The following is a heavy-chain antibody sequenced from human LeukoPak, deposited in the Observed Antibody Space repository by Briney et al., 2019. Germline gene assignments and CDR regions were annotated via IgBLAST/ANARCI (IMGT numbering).Heavy chain of an antibody. V-gene: IGHV1-18*04. CDR2: INTYNGNT. Sequence: GASVKVSCKASGYSFSTYGISWVRQAPGQGLEWMGWINTYNGNTIYTHQLQGRLTMTTDTSTSTVYMDLRNLISDDTALYYCARDFCSGGGCYHSLAYWGQGALVTVSS. D-gene: IGHD2-15*01. CDR3: ARDFCSGGGCYHSLAY. J-gene: IGHJ4*02. CDR1: GYSFSTYG.